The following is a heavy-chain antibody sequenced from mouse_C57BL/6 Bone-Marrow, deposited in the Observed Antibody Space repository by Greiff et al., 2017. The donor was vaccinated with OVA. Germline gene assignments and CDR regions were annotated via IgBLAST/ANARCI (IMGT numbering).Heavy chain of an antibody. Sequence: EVKLMESGGGLVKPGGSLKLSCAASGFTFSSYAMSWVRQTPEKRLEWVATISDGGSYTYYPDNVKGRFTISRDNAKNNLYLQMSHLKSEDTAMYYCARVIYYDYDEAMDYWGQGTSVTVSS. CDR1: GFTFSSYA. V-gene: IGHV5-4*03. D-gene: IGHD2-4*01. CDR2: ISDGGSYT. J-gene: IGHJ4*01. CDR3: ARVIYYDYDEAMDY.